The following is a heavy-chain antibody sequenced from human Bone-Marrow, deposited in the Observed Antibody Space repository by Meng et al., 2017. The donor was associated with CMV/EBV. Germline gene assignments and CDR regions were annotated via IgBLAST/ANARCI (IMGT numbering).Heavy chain of an antibody. V-gene: IGHV4-59*01. J-gene: IGHJ4*02. Sequence: SETLSLTCTVSGGSISSYYWSWVRQPPGKGLEWIGYIYYSGSTNYNPSLKSRVTMSVDTSRNQFSLKLSSVTAADTAVYYCARHPGRRWAAAGAEIDYWGQGTLVTVSS. CDR2: IYYSGST. D-gene: IGHD6-13*01. CDR1: GGSISSYY. CDR3: ARHPGRRWAAAGAEIDY.